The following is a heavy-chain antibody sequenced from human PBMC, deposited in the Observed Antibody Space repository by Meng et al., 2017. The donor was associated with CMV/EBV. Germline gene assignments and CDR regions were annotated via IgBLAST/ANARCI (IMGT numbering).Heavy chain of an antibody. Sequence: ASVKVSCKASGYTFTSYYMHWVRQAPGQGLEWMGIINPSGGSTSYAQKFQGRVTMTRDTSTSTVYMELSSLRSEDTAVYYCAREGICSSTRCYTYYYYGMDVWGQGTTVTVSS. CDR3: AREGICSSTRCYTYYYYGMDV. J-gene: IGHJ6*02. CDR2: INPSGGST. D-gene: IGHD2-2*02. CDR1: GYTFTSYY. V-gene: IGHV1-46*01.